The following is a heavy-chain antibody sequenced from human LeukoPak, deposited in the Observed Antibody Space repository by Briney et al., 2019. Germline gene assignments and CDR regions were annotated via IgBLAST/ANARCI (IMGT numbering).Heavy chain of an antibody. Sequence: GGSLRLSCAASGFTFDDYAMHWVRQAPGKGLEWVSLISGDGGSTYYAGSVKGRFTISRDNSKNSLYLQMNSLRTEDTALYYCAKDMGIAAAGLFDYWGQGTLVTVSS. CDR3: AKDMGIAAAGLFDY. D-gene: IGHD6-13*01. J-gene: IGHJ4*02. CDR2: ISGDGGST. CDR1: GFTFDDYA. V-gene: IGHV3-43*02.